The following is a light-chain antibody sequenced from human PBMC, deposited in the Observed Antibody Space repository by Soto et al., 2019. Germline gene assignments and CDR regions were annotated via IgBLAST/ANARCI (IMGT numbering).Light chain of an antibody. V-gene: IGKV3D-7*01. CDR3: QQDYNLLC. CDR1: QSVSSSS. J-gene: IGKJ4*01. Sequence: PGERVTLSCRASQSVSSSSLTWYQQKPGQAPRLLIYGASTRATSIPARFSGSGSGTDFTLTISSLQPEDFAVYYCQQDYNLLCFGGGTKVEIK. CDR2: GAS.